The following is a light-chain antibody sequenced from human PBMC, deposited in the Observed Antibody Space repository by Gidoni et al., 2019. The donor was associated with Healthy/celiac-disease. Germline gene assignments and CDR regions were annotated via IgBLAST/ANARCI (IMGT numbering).Light chain of an antibody. CDR1: QSVSSSY. CDR2: GAS. V-gene: IGKV3-20*01. CDR3: QQYGSSPWT. Sequence: ELVLTQSPGTLSLSPGERATLSCRASQSVSSSYLAWYQQKPGQAPRLLIYGASSRATGIPDRCSGSGSGTDFTLTISRLEPEDFAVYYCQQYGSSPWTFGQGTKVEIK. J-gene: IGKJ1*01.